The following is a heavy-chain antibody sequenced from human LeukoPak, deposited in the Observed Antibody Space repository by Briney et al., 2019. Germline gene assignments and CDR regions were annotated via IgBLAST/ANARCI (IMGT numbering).Heavy chain of an antibody. CDR3: ASSDSGYDYYYYYGMDV. CDR2: IYYSGST. Sequence: SETLSLTCTVSGGSISSYYWSWIRQPPGKGLEWIGYIYYSGSTYYNPSLKSRVTISVDTSKNQFSLKLSSVTAADTAVYYCASSDSGYDYYYYYGMDVWGQGTTVTVSS. D-gene: IGHD5-12*01. CDR1: GGSISSYY. V-gene: IGHV4-59*08. J-gene: IGHJ6*02.